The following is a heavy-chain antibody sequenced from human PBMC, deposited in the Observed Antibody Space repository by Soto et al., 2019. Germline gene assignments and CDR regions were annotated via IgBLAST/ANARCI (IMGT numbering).Heavy chain of an antibody. CDR2: IYYSGST. J-gene: IGHJ3*01. D-gene: IGHD4-17*01. V-gene: IGHV4-59*01. Sequence: QVQLQESGPGLVKPSETLSLTCTVSNGSIINYYWSWIRQPPGKGLEWIGFIYYSGSTNYNPYLQGRVTMSVDMSRNQLSLKLNSVTAADTAVYYCASRLTRATTTGDAFDLWGQGTMVTVSS. CDR3: ASRLTRATTTGDAFDL. CDR1: NGSIINYY.